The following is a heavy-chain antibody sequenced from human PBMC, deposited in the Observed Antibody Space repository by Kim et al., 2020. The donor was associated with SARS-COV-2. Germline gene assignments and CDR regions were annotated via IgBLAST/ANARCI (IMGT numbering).Heavy chain of an antibody. CDR2: INHSGNT. D-gene: IGHD6-25*01. Sequence: SETLSLTCDVNGASLTGYYWSWIRQPPGKGLEWIGEINHSGNTSYIPSLKSRVTISVDSSKKELSLRLTSVTAADTAVYYCALYCSGISCHYAFDLWGQGNAVTVP. V-gene: IGHV4-34*01. CDR3: ALYCSGISCHYAFDL. J-gene: IGHJ3*01. CDR1: GASLTGYY.